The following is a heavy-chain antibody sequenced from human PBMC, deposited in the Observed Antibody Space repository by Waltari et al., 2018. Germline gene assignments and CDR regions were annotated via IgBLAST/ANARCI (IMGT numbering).Heavy chain of an antibody. CDR1: GGSMRGNY. D-gene: IGHD3-22*01. Sequence: QVQLQESGPGLLKASETLSLSCSVSGGSMRGNYWSWIRQPPGQGLEWIGYIYYTGSTNYKPSLKSRVTMSLDTSKNHFSLKLRSVTAADTAVYYCTRGGSGYPFDYWGQGTLVSVSS. CDR2: IYYTGST. CDR3: TRGGSGYPFDY. J-gene: IGHJ4*02. V-gene: IGHV4-59*01.